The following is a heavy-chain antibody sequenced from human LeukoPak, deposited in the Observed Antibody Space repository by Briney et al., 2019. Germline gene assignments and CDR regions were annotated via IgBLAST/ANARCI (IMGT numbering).Heavy chain of an antibody. D-gene: IGHD3-22*01. CDR3: AKADYYDSSSYYRFFDY. CDR2: ISSSGSTI. V-gene: IGHV3-11*01. CDR1: GFTFSDYY. Sequence: GGSLRLSCAASGFTFSDYYMSWIRQAPGKGLEWVSYISSSGSTIYYADSVKGRFTISRDNAKNSLYLQMYSLRAEDTAVYYCAKADYYDSSSYYRFFDYWGQGTLVTVSS. J-gene: IGHJ4*02.